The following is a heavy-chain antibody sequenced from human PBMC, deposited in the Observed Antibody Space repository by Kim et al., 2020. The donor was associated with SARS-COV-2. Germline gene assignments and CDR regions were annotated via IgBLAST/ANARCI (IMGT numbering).Heavy chain of an antibody. D-gene: IGHD6-13*01. J-gene: IGHJ4*02. CDR2: ISWNSGSI. Sequence: GGSLRLSCAASGFTFDDYAMHWVRQAPGKGLEWVSGISWNSGSIGYADSVKGRFTISRDNAKNSLYLQMNSLRAEDTALYYCAKLIAAAGTGNFDYWGQG. V-gene: IGHV3-9*01. CDR3: AKLIAAAGTGNFDY. CDR1: GFTFDDYA.